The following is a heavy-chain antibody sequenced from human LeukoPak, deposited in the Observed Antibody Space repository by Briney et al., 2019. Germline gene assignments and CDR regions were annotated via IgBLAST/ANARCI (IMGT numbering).Heavy chain of an antibody. D-gene: IGHD6-25*01. J-gene: IGHJ3*02. CDR1: GGSISSYY. CDR3: ARSAIDAFDI. CDR2: IYNSGST. Sequence: PSETLSLTCTVSGGSISSYYWSWIRQPQGKGLECIGYIYNSGSTNYNPSLKSRVSISVDTSKNQFSLKLSSVTAADTAVYYCARSAIDAFDIWGQGTMVTVSS. V-gene: IGHV4-59*08.